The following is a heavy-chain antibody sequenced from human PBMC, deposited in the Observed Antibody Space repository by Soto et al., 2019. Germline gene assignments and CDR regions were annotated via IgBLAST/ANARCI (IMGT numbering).Heavy chain of an antibody. CDR2: INDSGDI. CDR1: GGSFSGYQ. Sequence: QVQLQQWGAGLLKLSETLSLTCAVYGGSFSGYQWSWIRQTPGKGLEWIGGINDSGDINYNPSLKSRVTILVDSPKKQISLRLSSVTAAETAVYYCARGLILWFGELSRRGGYYYYMDVWGKGTTVTVSS. J-gene: IGHJ6*03. D-gene: IGHD3-10*01. CDR3: ARGLILWFGELSRRGGYYYYMDV. V-gene: IGHV4-34*01.